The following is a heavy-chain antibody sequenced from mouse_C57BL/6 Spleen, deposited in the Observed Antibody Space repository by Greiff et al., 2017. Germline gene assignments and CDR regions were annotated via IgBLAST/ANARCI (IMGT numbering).Heavy chain of an antibody. CDR2: IDPETGGT. V-gene: IGHV1-15*01. CDR3: TRSHLESFAY. CDR1: GYTFTDYE. J-gene: IGHJ3*01. Sequence: QVHVKQSGAELVRPGASVTLSCKASGYTFTDYEMHWVKQTPVHGLEWIGAIDPETGGTAYNQKFKGKAILTADKSSSTAYMELRSLTSEDSAVYYCTRSHLESFAYWGQGTLVTVSA.